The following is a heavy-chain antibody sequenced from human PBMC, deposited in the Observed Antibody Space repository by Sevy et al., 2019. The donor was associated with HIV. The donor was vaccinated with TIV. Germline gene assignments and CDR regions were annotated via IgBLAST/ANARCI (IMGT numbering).Heavy chain of an antibody. CDR1: GFTFSGSA. J-gene: IGHJ6*02. Sequence: GGSLRLSCAASGFTFSGSAMHWVRQASGKGLEWVGRIRSKANSYATAYAASVKGRFTISRDDSKNTVYLQMNSLKTEDTAVYYCTSLYAGDYYYYGMDVWGQGTTVTVSS. CDR2: IRSKANSYAT. V-gene: IGHV3-73*01. CDR3: TSLYAGDYYYYGMDV. D-gene: IGHD3-10*01.